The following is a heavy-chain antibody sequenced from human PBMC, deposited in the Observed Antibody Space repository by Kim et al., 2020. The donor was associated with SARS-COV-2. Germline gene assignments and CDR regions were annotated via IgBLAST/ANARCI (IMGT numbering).Heavy chain of an antibody. CDR3: ARSTRQVTIFGP. CDR2: IYYSGST. D-gene: IGHD3-3*01. Sequence: SETLSLTCTVSGGSISSYYWSWIRQPPGKGLEWIGYIYYSGSTNYNPSLKSRVTISVDTSKNQFSLKLSSVTAADTAVYYCARSTRQVTIFGPWGQGTLVTVSS. CDR1: GGSISSYY. V-gene: IGHV4-59*13. J-gene: IGHJ5*02.